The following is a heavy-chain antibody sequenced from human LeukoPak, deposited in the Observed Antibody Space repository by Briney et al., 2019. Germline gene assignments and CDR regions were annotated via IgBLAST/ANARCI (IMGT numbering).Heavy chain of an antibody. CDR3: AVAIFPSYYMDV. V-gene: IGHV3-64*01. J-gene: IGHJ6*03. CDR1: GFTFSSYA. Sequence: GGSLRLSCAASGFTFSSYAMHWVRKAPGKGLEYVSAISSNGGSTYYANSVKGRFTISRDNSKNTLYLQMGSLRAEDMAVYYCAVAIFPSYYMDVWGKGTTVTISS. D-gene: IGHD3-3*01. CDR2: ISSNGGST.